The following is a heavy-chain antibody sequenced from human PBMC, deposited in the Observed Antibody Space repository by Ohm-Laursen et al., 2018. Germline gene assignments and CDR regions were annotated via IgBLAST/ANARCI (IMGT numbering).Heavy chain of an antibody. CDR3: AKGRGYYSPDY. CDR1: GFTFNDYA. V-gene: IGHV3-9*01. D-gene: IGHD2-15*01. Sequence: SLRLSCTASGFTFNDYAMHWVRHAPGKGLEWVSRINWDSGRIAYAASVQGRFTISRDNAKNSLYLHLNSLTTEDTALYYCAKGRGYYSPDYWGQGTLVTVSS. J-gene: IGHJ4*02. CDR2: INWDSGRI.